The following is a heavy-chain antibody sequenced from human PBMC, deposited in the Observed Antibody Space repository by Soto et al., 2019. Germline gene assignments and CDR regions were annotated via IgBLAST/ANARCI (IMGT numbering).Heavy chain of an antibody. CDR2: ISWDGGST. V-gene: IGHV3-43*01. D-gene: IGHD2-21*02. CDR3: AKDIDRYCGGDCYSAFDY. J-gene: IGHJ4*02. Sequence: EVQLVESGGVVVQPGGSLRLSCAASGFTFDDYTMHWVRQAPGKGLEWVSLISWDGGSTYYADSVKDRFTISRDNSKNSLYLQMNSLRTEDTALYYCAKDIDRYCGGDCYSAFDYWGQGTLVTVSS. CDR1: GFTFDDYT.